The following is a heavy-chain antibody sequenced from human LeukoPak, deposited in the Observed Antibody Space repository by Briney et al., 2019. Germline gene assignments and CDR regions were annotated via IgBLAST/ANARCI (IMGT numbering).Heavy chain of an antibody. Sequence: GSLRLSCAASGFIVSANYMSWVRQAPGKGLEWVSVFYSGGHSYHRDGTTYYADSVKGRFTISRDNAKNSLFLQMNSLRAEDMAVYYCARDPSAGRGGSPLDYWGQGTLVTVSS. J-gene: IGHJ4*02. CDR2: FYSGGHSYHRDGTT. CDR3: ARDPSAGRGGSPLDY. CDR1: GFIVSANY. V-gene: IGHV3-53*01. D-gene: IGHD2-15*01.